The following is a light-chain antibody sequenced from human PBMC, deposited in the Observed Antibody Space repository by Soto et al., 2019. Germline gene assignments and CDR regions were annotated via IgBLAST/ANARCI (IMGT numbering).Light chain of an antibody. J-gene: IGKJ4*01. CDR3: QQYVSSPRLT. CDR1: QSVSSSY. V-gene: IGKV3-20*01. Sequence: EIVLTQSPGTLSLSPGERATLSCRASQSVSSSYLAWYQQKPGQAPRFLIYGASSRATGIPDRFSGSGSGTDFTLTISRLEPEDFAVYYCQQYVSSPRLTFCGGTNVDIK. CDR2: GAS.